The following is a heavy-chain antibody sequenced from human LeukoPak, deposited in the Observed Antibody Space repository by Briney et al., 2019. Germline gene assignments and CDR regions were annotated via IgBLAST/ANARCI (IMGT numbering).Heavy chain of an antibody. Sequence: SETLSLTCAVYGGSFSGYYWSWIRQPPGKGLEWIGEINHSGSTNYNPSLKSRVTISVDTSKNQFSLKLSSVTAADTAVYYCARGRRYSGSYYFDYWGQGTLITVSP. CDR2: INHSGST. J-gene: IGHJ4*02. V-gene: IGHV4-34*01. D-gene: IGHD1-26*01. CDR3: ARGRRYSGSYYFDY. CDR1: GGSFSGYY.